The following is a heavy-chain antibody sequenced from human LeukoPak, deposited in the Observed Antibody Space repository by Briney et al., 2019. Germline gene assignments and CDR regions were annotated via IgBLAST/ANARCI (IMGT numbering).Heavy chain of an antibody. V-gene: IGHV1-46*01. Sequence: ASVKVSCKASGYTFTSYYMHWVRQAPGQGLEWMGIINPSGGSTSYAQKFQGRVTMTRDTSTSTVYMELSSLRSEDTAVYYCARDFSSFTFGGVIAPSFDYWGQGTLVTVSS. CDR1: GYTFTSYY. J-gene: IGHJ4*02. D-gene: IGHD3-16*02. CDR3: ARDFSSFTFGGVIAPSFDY. CDR2: INPSGGST.